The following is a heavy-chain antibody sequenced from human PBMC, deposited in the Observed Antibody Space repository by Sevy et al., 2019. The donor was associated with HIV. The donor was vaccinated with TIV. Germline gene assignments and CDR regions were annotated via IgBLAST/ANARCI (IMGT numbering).Heavy chain of an antibody. Sequence: GGSLRLSCAASGFTFSSYSMNWVRQAPGKGLEWVSYISSSSSTIYYADSVKGRFTISRDNSENTLYLQMNSLRAEDTAVYYCVKGGSISATGNDAFDIWGQGTMVTVSS. CDR2: ISSSSSTI. CDR1: GFTFSSYS. V-gene: IGHV3-48*01. CDR3: VKGGSISATGNDAFDI. D-gene: IGHD6-13*01. J-gene: IGHJ3*02.